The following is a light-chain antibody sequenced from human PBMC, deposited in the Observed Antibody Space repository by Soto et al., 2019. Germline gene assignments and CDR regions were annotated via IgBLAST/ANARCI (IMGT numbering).Light chain of an antibody. CDR3: SSFAANDNVV. CDR2: EVH. J-gene: IGLJ3*02. CDR1: SSDVGAYNY. Sequence: QSALTQPPSASGSPGQSVTISCTGTSSDVGAYNYVCWYQQHPGKAPKLMIYEVHNRPSGDPDRFSGSKSGNTTSLTVSGLQAGDEAYYYCSSFAANDNVVFGGGTKLTVL. V-gene: IGLV2-8*01.